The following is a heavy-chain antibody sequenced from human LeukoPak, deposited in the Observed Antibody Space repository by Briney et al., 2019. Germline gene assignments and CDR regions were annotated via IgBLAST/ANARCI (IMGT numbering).Heavy chain of an antibody. CDR1: GGSISSGGYS. CDR3: ARLPLDSSGYYRKWYFDL. CDR2: IYHSGST. Sequence: PSQTLSLTCAVSGGSISSGGYSWSWIRQPPGKGLEWIGYIYHSGSTYYNPSLKSRVTISVDRSKNQFSLKLSSVTAADTAVYYCARLPLDSSGYYRKWYFDLWGRSTLVTVSS. J-gene: IGHJ2*01. D-gene: IGHD3-22*01. V-gene: IGHV4-30-2*01.